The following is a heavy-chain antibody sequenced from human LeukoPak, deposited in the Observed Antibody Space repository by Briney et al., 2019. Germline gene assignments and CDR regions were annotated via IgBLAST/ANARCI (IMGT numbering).Heavy chain of an antibody. Sequence: PSETLSLTCTVSGGSISSGGYYWSWIRQHPGTGLEWIGYIYYSGSTNYNPSLKSRVTISVDTSKNQFSLKLSSVTAADTAVYYCARSYYYDSSGNTPYDAFDIWGQGTMVTVSS. J-gene: IGHJ3*02. D-gene: IGHD3-22*01. CDR2: IYYSGST. V-gene: IGHV4-61*08. CDR3: ARSYYYDSSGNTPYDAFDI. CDR1: GGSISSGGYY.